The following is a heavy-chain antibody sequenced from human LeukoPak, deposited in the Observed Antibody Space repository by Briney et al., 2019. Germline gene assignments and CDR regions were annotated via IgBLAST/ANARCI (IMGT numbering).Heavy chain of an antibody. CDR2: INPNSGGT. V-gene: IGHV1-2*02. Sequence: ASVKVSCKASGYTFTDYYIHWVRQAPGQGLEWMGWINPNSGGTNYAQKFQGRVTMTRDTSISTAYMELNRLRSDDTAVYYCARVSVGTTEVYFDSWGQGTLVTVSS. CDR1: GYTFTDYY. CDR3: ARVSVGTTEVYFDS. J-gene: IGHJ4*02. D-gene: IGHD1-1*01.